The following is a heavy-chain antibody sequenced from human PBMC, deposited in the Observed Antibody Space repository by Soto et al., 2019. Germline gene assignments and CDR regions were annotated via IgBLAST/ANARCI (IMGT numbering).Heavy chain of an antibody. V-gene: IGHV4-38-2*02. CDR1: GYSISTNYY. D-gene: IGHD4-17*01. CDR3: ARDLYASIYDAFKI. Sequence: SVPQSLTCAVSGYSISTNYYWGWLRQPPGKGLEWIGSIYHSGSTYYNPSLKSRVTISVDTSKNQFSLRLTSVTAADTAVYYCARDLYASIYDAFKIWGQGTMVTVSS. CDR2: IYHSGST. J-gene: IGHJ3*02.